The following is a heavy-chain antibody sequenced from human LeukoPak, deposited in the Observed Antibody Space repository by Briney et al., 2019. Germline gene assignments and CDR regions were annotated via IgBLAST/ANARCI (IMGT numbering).Heavy chain of an antibody. D-gene: IGHD5-18*01. J-gene: IGHJ4*02. V-gene: IGHV4-30-4*02. CDR2: TYFTGST. CDR1: GDSVISGDYR. CDR3: ARSRGYNYGYNY. Sequence: SETLSLTCTVSGDSVISGDYRWTWIRQPPGKGLEWIGYTYFTGSTYFNPSLKRRVAISIDTSKNQFSLKLSSVTAADTAVYYCARSRGYNYGYNYWGQGTLVTVSS.